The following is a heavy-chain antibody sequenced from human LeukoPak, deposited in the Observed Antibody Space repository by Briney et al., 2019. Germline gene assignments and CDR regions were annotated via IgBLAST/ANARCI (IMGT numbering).Heavy chain of an antibody. Sequence: SETLSLTCTVSGGSISSNNYYWGWIRQPPGKGLEWIGNIYYSGNTYYNPSLKSRDSISVDTSKNQFSLKLSSVTAADTAVYYCARRRGGSSNFDYWGQGTLVTVSS. CDR2: IYYSGNT. D-gene: IGHD1-26*01. CDR1: GGSISSNNYY. CDR3: ARRRGGSSNFDY. J-gene: IGHJ4*02. V-gene: IGHV4-39*01.